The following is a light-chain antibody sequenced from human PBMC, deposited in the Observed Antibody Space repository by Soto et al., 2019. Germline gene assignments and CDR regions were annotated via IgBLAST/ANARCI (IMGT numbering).Light chain of an antibody. CDR2: GAS. J-gene: IGKJ3*01. CDR3: QQYGSSAFT. CDR1: QSVSSSY. V-gene: IGKV3-20*01. Sequence: EIVLTQSPGTLSLSPGERATLSCRASQSVSSSYLAWYQQKPGQAPRLLIYGASSRATGIPDRFSGSGSGTDFTLTISRLEPEDFEVYYCQQYGSSAFTFGPGTKADNX.